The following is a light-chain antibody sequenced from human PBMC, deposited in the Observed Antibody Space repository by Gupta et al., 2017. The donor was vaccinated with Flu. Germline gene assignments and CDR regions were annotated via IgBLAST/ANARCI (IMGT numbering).Light chain of an antibody. CDR3: GTWDSSLSAWV. J-gene: IGLJ3*02. CDR2: EDN. Sequence: SSNIQNNYVSWYQQLPGTAPELLIYEDNKRPSGIPDRFSGSKSDTSATLGITGLQTGDEADYYCGTWDSSLSAWVFGGGTKLTVL. CDR1: SSNIQNNY. V-gene: IGLV1-51*02.